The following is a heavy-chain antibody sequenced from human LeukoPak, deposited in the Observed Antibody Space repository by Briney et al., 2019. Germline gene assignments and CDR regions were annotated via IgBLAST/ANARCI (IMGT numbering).Heavy chain of an antibody. J-gene: IGHJ2*01. V-gene: IGHV1-18*01. Sequence: GASVKVSCKASGYTFTSYGISWVRQAPGQGLEWMGWISAYNGNTNYAQKLQGRVTMTTDTSTSTAYMELRSLRSDDTAVYYCARDLGSGRSNWYFDLWGRGTLVTVSS. CDR3: ARDLGSGRSNWYFDL. CDR1: GYTFTSYG. D-gene: IGHD6-19*01. CDR2: ISAYNGNT.